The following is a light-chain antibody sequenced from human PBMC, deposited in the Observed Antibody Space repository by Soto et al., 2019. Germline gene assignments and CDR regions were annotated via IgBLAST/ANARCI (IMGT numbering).Light chain of an antibody. V-gene: IGKV3-20*01. CDR1: QSVSSTF. CDR2: GVS. J-gene: IGKJ5*01. Sequence: EIVMTQSPATLSVSPGERATLSCMASQSVSSTFLAWYQQKPGQAPRLLIYGVSNRATGIPDRFSGSGSGTDSTLTISSLQSEDFAVYYCQQYGSSPITFGQGTRLEIK. CDR3: QQYGSSPIT.